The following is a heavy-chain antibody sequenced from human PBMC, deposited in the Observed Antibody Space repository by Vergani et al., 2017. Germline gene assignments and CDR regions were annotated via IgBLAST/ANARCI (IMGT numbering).Heavy chain of an antibody. CDR1: GFTFNNYK. D-gene: IGHD2-15*01. Sequence: EVQLVESGGDLVQPGGSLRLSCEVSGFTFNNYKMKWVRQAPGKGLDWIAYISSRSDTTFYADSVKGRFTISRDNAKNSLYLQMNSLRDEDTGVYYYGRVAVTPPHDYYYYMGVWGKGTTVTVSS. CDR3: GRVAVTPPHDYYYYMGV. J-gene: IGHJ6*03. CDR2: ISSRSDTT. V-gene: IGHV3-48*02.